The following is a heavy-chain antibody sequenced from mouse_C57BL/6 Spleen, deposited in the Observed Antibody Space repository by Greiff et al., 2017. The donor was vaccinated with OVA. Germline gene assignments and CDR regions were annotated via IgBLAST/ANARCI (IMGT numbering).Heavy chain of an antibody. V-gene: IGHV1-82*01. D-gene: IGHD2-2*01. CDR2: IYPGDGDT. CDR3: AREGIYYGYDGFAY. CDR1: GYAFSSSW. J-gene: IGHJ3*01. Sequence: QVQLQQSGPELVKPGASVKISCKASGYAFSSSWMNWVKQRPGKGLEWIGRIYPGDGDTNYNGKFKGKATLTADKSSSTAYMQLSSLTSEDSAVYFCAREGIYYGYDGFAYWGQGTLVTVSA.